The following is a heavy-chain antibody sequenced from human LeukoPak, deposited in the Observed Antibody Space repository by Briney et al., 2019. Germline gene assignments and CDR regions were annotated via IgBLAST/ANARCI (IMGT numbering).Heavy chain of an antibody. V-gene: IGHV3-30-3*01. CDR2: ISYDGSNK. D-gene: IGHD6-13*01. J-gene: IGHJ4*02. Sequence: GGSLRLSCAASGFTLSSYAMHWVRQVPGKGLEWVAVISYDGSNKYYADSVKGRFTISGDNSKNTLYLQMNSLRAEDTAVYYCASIAAAGPVIFDYWGQGTLVTVSS. CDR3: ASIAAAGPVIFDY. CDR1: GFTLSSYA.